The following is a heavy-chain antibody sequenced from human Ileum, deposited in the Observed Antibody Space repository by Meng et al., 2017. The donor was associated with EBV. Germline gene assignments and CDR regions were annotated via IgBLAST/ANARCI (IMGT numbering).Heavy chain of an antibody. J-gene: IGHJ4*02. V-gene: IGHV4-34*01. D-gene: IGHD6-19*01. CDR3: ARVMRRVNYNSGWYAKF. CDR1: GGSFSGYY. Sequence: VQLPEWGAGLVKSPGPLFRTCGVYGGSFSGYYWTWIRQAPGRGLEWIGESNYAGSTNYNPSLKSRVTISVATSKKQFSLNLTSVTAADTAVYYCARVMRRVNYNSGWYAKFWGQGNLVTVSS. CDR2: SNYAGST.